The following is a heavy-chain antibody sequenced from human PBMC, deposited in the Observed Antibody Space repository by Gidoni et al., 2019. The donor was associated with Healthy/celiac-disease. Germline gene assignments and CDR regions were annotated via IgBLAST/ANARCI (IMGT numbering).Heavy chain of an antibody. V-gene: IGHV3-74*03. CDR2: IVTGGTTT. Sequence: EVQLVESGGGLVQPGGSLRLSCADSGFSFPITWMHWVRQVPGKGLVWVALIVTGGTTTMYADSVKGRFPISRDDAKNTLYLQMNNLRVEDTAVYYCARDWYHAIDYWGQGTSVTVSS. CDR3: ARDWYHAIDY. D-gene: IGHD2-2*01. J-gene: IGHJ4*02. CDR1: GFSFPITW.